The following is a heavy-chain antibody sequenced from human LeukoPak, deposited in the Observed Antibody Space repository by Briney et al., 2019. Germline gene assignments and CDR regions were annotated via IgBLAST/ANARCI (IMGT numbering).Heavy chain of an antibody. J-gene: IGHJ3*02. CDR3: AKDSGIAVAGTLRAFDI. CDR2: ISASGDST. V-gene: IGHV3-23*01. D-gene: IGHD6-19*01. Sequence: PRGSLTLSCAPSGFNFISYAMSWVRQAQDKGLEWVSAISASGDSTFYADSVKGRFTISRDNSKNTVYMQMNSLRAEDTAVYYCAKDSGIAVAGTLRAFDIWGQGTMVTVSS. CDR1: GFNFISYA.